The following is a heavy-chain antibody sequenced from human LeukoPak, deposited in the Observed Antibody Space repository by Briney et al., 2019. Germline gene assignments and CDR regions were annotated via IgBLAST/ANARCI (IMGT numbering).Heavy chain of an antibody. V-gene: IGHV4-4*07. D-gene: IGHD3-10*01. CDR1: GGSISSYY. CDR3: ARVGYYGSGSYYYYGMDV. CDR2: IYTSGST. J-gene: IGHJ6*02. Sequence: SETLSLTCTVSGGSISSYYWSWIRQPAGKGLEWIGRIYTSGSTNYNPSLKGRVTMSVDTSKNQFSLKLSSVTAADTAVYYCARVGYYGSGSYYYYGMDVWGQGTTVTVSS.